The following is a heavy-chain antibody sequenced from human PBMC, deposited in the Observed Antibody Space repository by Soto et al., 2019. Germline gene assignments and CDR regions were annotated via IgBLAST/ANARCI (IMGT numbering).Heavy chain of an antibody. V-gene: IGHV4-4*02. CDR2: ISRSGTT. CDR1: GGSISSSNW. Sequence: QVQLQESGPGLVKPSGTLSLTCAVTGGSISSSNWWTWVRQPPGEGLEWVGEISRSGTTNYKPSLKSRVSRSVDKSRNEFSLNLGSVTAADTAMYYCARDSASSGVFTWGQGTMVTVSS. J-gene: IGHJ3*01. D-gene: IGHD6-19*01. CDR3: ARDSASSGVFT.